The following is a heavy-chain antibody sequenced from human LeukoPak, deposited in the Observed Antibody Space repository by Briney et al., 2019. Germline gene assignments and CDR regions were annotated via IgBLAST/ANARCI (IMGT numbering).Heavy chain of an antibody. J-gene: IGHJ4*02. V-gene: IGHV3-48*03. D-gene: IGHD6-19*01. CDR2: ISSTSGSTI. CDR1: GFTFSSYE. CDR3: ARQWLAIDY. Sequence: GGSLRLSCAASGFTFSSYEMNWVRQAPGKGLEWVSYISSTSGSTIYYADSVKGRFTISRDNAKNSLYLQMNSLRAEDTAVYYCARQWLAIDYWGQGTLVTVSS.